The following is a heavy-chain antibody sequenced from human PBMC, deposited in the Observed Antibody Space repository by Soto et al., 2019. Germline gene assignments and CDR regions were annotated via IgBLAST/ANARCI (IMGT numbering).Heavy chain of an antibody. D-gene: IGHD3-9*01. J-gene: IGHJ6*02. V-gene: IGHV1-69*13. CDR2: IIPIFGTA. CDR3: ARRVYCDILTGYYKNYYYYGMDV. Sequence: SVKVSCKASGGTFSSYAISWVRQAPGQGLEWMGGIIPIFGTANYAQKFQGRVTITADESTSTAYMELSSLRSEDTAVYYCARRVYCDILTGYYKNYYYYGMDVWGQGTTVTVSS. CDR1: GGTFSSYA.